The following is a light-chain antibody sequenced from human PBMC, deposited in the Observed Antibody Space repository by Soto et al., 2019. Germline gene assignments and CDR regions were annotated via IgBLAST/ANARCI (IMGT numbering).Light chain of an antibody. CDR3: SSYTNSNPWV. CDR1: SSDVGDYDY. Sequence: QSALTQPASVSGSPGQSITISCTGTSSDVGDYDYVSWYQQHPGKAPKLMIYEVRNRPSGVSNRFSGSKSGNTASLAISGLQAEDEANYYCSSYTNSNPWVFGGGTKLTVL. V-gene: IGLV2-14*01. CDR2: EVR. J-gene: IGLJ3*02.